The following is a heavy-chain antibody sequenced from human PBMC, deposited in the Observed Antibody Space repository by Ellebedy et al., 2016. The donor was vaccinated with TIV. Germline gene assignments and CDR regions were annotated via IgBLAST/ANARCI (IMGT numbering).Heavy chain of an antibody. CDR3: AKREMIRDTTGAPAPLFDL. D-gene: IGHD1-26*01. Sequence: PGGSLRLSCAASGFTFSSYAMSWVRQAPGKGLEWVSVIRGSGDYTNYAESVKGRFTISRDNSKNTLYLQMNSLRAEDTAVYFCAKREMIRDTTGAPAPLFDLWGQGTLVTVSS. CDR1: GFTFSSYA. V-gene: IGHV3-23*01. J-gene: IGHJ4*02. CDR2: IRGSGDYT.